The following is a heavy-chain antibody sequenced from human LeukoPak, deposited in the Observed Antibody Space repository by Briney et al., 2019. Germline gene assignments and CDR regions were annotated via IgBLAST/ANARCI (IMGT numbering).Heavy chain of an antibody. V-gene: IGHV3-23*01. Sequence: PGGSLRLSCAASGFTFSPYAMTCVPQATEKALECLSLISGTGGSTYYADSVKGRFTISRDNSKNTVYRQVNPQRGEDTAVYYCAKDYEPLVGVHRWGDWFDPWGQGTLVTVSS. D-gene: IGHD1-26*01. J-gene: IGHJ5*02. CDR2: ISGTGGST. CDR3: AKDYEPLVGVHRWGDWFDP. CDR1: GFTFSPYA.